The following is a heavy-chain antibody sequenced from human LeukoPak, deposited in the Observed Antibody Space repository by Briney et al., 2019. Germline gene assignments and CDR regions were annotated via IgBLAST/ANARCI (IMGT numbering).Heavy chain of an antibody. V-gene: IGHV3-23*01. D-gene: IGHD3-22*01. Sequence: PGGSLRLSCAASGFTFSSYAMSWVRQAPGKGLEWVSAISGSGGSTYYADSVKGRFTISRDNSKNTLYLQMNSLRAEDTAVYYCAKARGYYYDSSGYYTLDSFDYWGQGTLLTVSS. CDR1: GFTFSSYA. CDR3: AKARGYYYDSSGYYTLDSFDY. J-gene: IGHJ4*02. CDR2: ISGSGGST.